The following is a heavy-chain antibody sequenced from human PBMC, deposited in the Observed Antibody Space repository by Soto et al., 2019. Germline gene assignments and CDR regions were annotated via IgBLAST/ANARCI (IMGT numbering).Heavy chain of an antibody. D-gene: IGHD2-21*02. CDR2: ITQNSAYT. CDR1: GFTFGAYS. V-gene: IGHV3-23*01. J-gene: IGHJ5*02. CDR3: AKDDVKRDGLWLVGT. Sequence: GGSLRLSCAASGFTFGAYSMSWVRQAPGKALEWVSSITQNSAYTHYADSVKGRFTISRDDSRNTLYLQMSSLRADDTAVYFCAKDDVKRDGLWLVGTWGQGPVITVSS.